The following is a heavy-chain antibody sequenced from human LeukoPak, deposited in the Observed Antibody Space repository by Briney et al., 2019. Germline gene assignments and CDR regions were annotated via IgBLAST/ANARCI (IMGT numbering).Heavy chain of an antibody. J-gene: IGHJ1*01. CDR2: INHSGST. CDR3: ASSSPLATDIVVVPAATEYFQH. Sequence: SETLSLTCTVSGGSISSGGYYWSWIRQPPGKGLEWIGEINHSGSTNYNPSLKSRVTISVDTSKNQFSLKLSSVTAADTAVYYCASSSPLATDIVVVPAATEYFQHWGQGTLVTVSS. CDR1: GGSISSGGYY. D-gene: IGHD2-2*01. V-gene: IGHV4-39*07.